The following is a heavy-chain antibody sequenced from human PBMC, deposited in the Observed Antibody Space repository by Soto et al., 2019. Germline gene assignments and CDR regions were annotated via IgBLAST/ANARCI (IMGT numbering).Heavy chain of an antibody. CDR2: ISSSSSYI. Sequence: LSLTCAASGFTFSSYSMNWVRQAPGKGLEWVSSISSSSSYIYYADSVKGRFTISRDNAKNSLYLQMNSLRAEDTAVYYCARDPFMSSGNDAFDIWGQGTMVTVSS. J-gene: IGHJ3*02. D-gene: IGHD1-26*01. V-gene: IGHV3-21*01. CDR1: GFTFSSYS. CDR3: ARDPFMSSGNDAFDI.